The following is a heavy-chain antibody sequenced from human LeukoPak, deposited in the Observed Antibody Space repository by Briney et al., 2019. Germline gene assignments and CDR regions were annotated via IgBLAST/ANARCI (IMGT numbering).Heavy chain of an antibody. V-gene: IGHV3-48*01. CDR1: GFTFNSYA. CDR2: ISGGSDTM. J-gene: IGHJ6*02. CDR3: ARDVRSLMDV. D-gene: IGHD3-10*02. Sequence: GGSLRLSCAASGFTFNSYAMTWVRQAPGKGLEWVSYISGGSDTMYYADSVKGRFTISRDNAKNSLYLQMNSLRAEDTAVYYCARDVRSLMDVWGQGTTVTVSS.